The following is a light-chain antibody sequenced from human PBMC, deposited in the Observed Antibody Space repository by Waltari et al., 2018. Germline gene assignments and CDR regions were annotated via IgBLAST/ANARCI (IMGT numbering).Light chain of an antibody. CDR1: SSDVGGYNY. Sequence: QSALTQPAPVSGSPGQSITISCTGTSSDVGGYNYVAWYQQHPGKAPKLMIYDVSKRPSGVSNRFSGSKSGNTASLTISGLQAEDEADYYCSSYTSSSVVFGGGTKLTVL. CDR3: SSYTSSSVV. J-gene: IGLJ2*01. CDR2: DVS. V-gene: IGLV2-14*01.